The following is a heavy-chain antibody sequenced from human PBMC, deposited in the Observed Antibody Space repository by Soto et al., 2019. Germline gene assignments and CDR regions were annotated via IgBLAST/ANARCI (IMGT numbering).Heavy chain of an antibody. D-gene: IGHD7-27*01. CDR1: GGTFSSYA. Sequence: ASVKVSCKASGGTFSSYAIIWVRQAPGQRLEWMGWINAGNGNTKYSQKFQGRVTITRDTSASTAYMELSSLRSEDTAVYYCARDLTGPFDYWGQGTLVTVSS. J-gene: IGHJ4*02. CDR3: ARDLTGPFDY. CDR2: INAGNGNT. V-gene: IGHV1-3*01.